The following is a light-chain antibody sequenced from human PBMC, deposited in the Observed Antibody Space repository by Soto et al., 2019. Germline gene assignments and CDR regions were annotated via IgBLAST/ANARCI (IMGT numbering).Light chain of an antibody. J-gene: IGLJ1*01. CDR3: SSSSRSDPYV. V-gene: IGLV2-23*01. CDR1: SSDVGGYNL. Sequence: QSVLTQPASVSGSPGQSITISCTGTSSDVGGYNLVSWYQQYPGKAPKLLIYEDSKRPSGVSNRFSGSKSGNTASLTISGVKAGDETDYYCSSSSRSDPYVFGNGSKVTVL. CDR2: EDS.